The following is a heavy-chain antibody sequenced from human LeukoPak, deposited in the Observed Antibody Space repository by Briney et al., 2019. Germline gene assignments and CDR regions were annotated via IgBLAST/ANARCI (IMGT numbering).Heavy chain of an antibody. CDR3: AKDISTIFGVVTTFDY. D-gene: IGHD3-3*01. Sequence: GGSLRLSCAASGFTFSSYAMSWVRQAPGKGLEWVSAISGSGGSTYYADSVKGRFTISRDNAKNSLYLQMNSLRAEDTALYYCAKDISTIFGVVTTFDYWGQGTLVTVSS. CDR1: GFTFSSYA. J-gene: IGHJ4*02. V-gene: IGHV3-23*01. CDR2: ISGSGGST.